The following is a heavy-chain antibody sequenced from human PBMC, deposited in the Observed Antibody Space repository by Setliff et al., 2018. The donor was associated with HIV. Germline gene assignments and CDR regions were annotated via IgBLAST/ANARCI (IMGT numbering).Heavy chain of an antibody. CDR2: IYPGDSDT. CDR3: ARLSVVTNWFDP. CDR1: GFSFTSYW. J-gene: IGHJ5*02. Sequence: GESLKISCQGSGFSFTSYWIAWVRQMPGKGLEWMGIIYPGDSDTKYSPSFQGQITISADKSINTAYLQWTSLKPSDTAMYYCARLSVVTNWFDPWGQGTRVTVSS. V-gene: IGHV5-51*01. D-gene: IGHD3-22*01.